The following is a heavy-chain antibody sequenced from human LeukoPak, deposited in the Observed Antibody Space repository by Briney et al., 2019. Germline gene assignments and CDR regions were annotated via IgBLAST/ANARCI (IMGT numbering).Heavy chain of an antibody. D-gene: IGHD3-22*01. CDR2: INSDGSST. CDR1: GFTFRSYW. CDR3: AKARTYYYDSSGPTD. J-gene: IGHJ4*02. Sequence: PGGSLRLSCAASGFTFRSYWMHWVRQAPGKGLVWVSRINSDGSSTSYADSVKGRFTISRDNAKNSLYLQMNSLRAEDTALYYCAKARTYYYDSSGPTDWGQGTLVTVSS. V-gene: IGHV3-74*01.